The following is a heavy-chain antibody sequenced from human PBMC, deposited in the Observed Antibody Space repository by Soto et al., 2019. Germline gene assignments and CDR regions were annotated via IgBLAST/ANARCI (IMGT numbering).Heavy chain of an antibody. Sequence: GGSLRLSCAASGFSFGSYALSWVRQAPGKGLEWVSTISGSDGKTFYADSVKGRFSISRDTSQNTLYLQMNSLRADDTAIYYCARWSYLDYWGQGTRVTV. CDR2: ISGSDGKT. J-gene: IGHJ4*02. CDR1: GFSFGSYA. D-gene: IGHD3-3*01. V-gene: IGHV3-23*01. CDR3: ARWSYLDY.